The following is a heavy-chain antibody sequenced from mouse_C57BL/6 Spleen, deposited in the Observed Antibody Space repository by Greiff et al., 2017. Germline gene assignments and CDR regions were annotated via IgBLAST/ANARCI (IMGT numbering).Heavy chain of an antibody. V-gene: IGHV6-3*01. CDR1: GFTFSNYW. CDR3: TGGMVTPFDY. D-gene: IGHD2-2*01. Sequence: EVMLVESGGGLVQPGGSMKLSCVASGFTFSNYWMNWVRQSPEKGLEWVAQIRLKSDNYATHYAESVKGRFTISRDDSKSSVYLQMNNLRAEDTGIYYCTGGMVTPFDYWGQGTTLTVSS. CDR2: IRLKSDNYAT. J-gene: IGHJ2*01.